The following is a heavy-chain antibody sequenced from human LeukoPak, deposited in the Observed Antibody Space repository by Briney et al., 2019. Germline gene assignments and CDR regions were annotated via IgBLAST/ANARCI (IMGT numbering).Heavy chain of an antibody. CDR3: ARFPKQQLDYYFDY. CDR2: INHSGST. CDR1: GGSLSGYY. J-gene: IGHJ4*02. V-gene: IGHV4-34*01. D-gene: IGHD6-13*01. Sequence: SETLSLTCAVYGGSLSGYYWSWIRQPPGKGLEWIGEINHSGSTNYNPSLKSRVTISVDTSKNQFSLKLSSVTAADTAVYYCARFPKQQLDYYFDYWGQGTLVTVSS.